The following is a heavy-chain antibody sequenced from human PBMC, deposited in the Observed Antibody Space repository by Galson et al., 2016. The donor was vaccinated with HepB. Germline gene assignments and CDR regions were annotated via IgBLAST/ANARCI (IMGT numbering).Heavy chain of an antibody. CDR1: GFTFSRHW. J-gene: IGHJ3*01. CDR2: INSDGSNI. Sequence: SLRLSCAASGFTFSRHWMYWVRQAPGKGLVWVSQINSDGSNINYADSVKGRFTISRDNADNTLYLQMNSLGAEDTAVYYCASPSGRYSVHTFDLWGQGTMVTVSS. CDR3: ASPSGRYSVHTFDL. V-gene: IGHV3-74*01. D-gene: IGHD1-26*01.